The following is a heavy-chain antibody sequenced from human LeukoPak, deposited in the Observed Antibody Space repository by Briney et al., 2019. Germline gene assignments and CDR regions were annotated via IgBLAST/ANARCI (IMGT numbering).Heavy chain of an antibody. CDR1: GYTFTGYY. CDR3: ARVQGRYYDSSGYPPSY. Sequence: ASVKVSCKVSGYTFTGYYMHWVRQAPGQGLEWMGRINPNSGGTNYAQKFQGRVTMTRDTSISTAYMELSRLRSDDTAVYYCARVQGRYYDSSGYPPSYWGQGTLVTVSS. V-gene: IGHV1-2*06. J-gene: IGHJ4*02. CDR2: INPNSGGT. D-gene: IGHD3-22*01.